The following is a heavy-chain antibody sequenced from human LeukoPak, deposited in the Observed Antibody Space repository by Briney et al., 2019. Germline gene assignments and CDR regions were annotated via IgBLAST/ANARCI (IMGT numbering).Heavy chain of an antibody. D-gene: IGHD1-7*01. J-gene: IGHJ3*02. CDR2: IYHSGNT. Sequence: SETLSLTCAVSGGSISSGGYPWSWIRQPPGKGLEWIGYIYHSGNTYYNASLKSRVTISVDRSKNQFSLKLSSVTAADTAVYYCARNSITGTTLGVFDIWGQGTMVTVSS. CDR3: ARNSITGTTLGVFDI. V-gene: IGHV4-30-2*01. CDR1: GGSISSGGYP.